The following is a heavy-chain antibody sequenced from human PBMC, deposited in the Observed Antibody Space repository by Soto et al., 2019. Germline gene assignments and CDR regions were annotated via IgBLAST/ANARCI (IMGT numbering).Heavy chain of an antibody. V-gene: IGHV4-61*01. CDR2: IYYSGST. CDR3: ASNEYSSGWRGY. J-gene: IGHJ4*02. D-gene: IGHD6-19*01. CDR1: GGSVSSGSYY. Sequence: QVQLQESGPGLVKPSETLSLTCTVSGGSVSSGSYYWSWIRQPPGKGLEWIGYIYYSGSTNYNPSLKSRVTISVDTSKTQFSLRLSSVTAADTAVYYCASNEYSSGWRGYWGQGTLVTVSS.